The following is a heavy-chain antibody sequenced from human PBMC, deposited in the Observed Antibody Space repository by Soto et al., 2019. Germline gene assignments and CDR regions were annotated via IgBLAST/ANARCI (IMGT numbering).Heavy chain of an antibody. D-gene: IGHD3-22*01. V-gene: IGHV3-30-3*01. CDR1: GFTFSSYA. Sequence: GGSLRLSCAASGFTFSSYAMHWVRQAPGKGLEWVAVISYDGSNKYYADSVKGRFTISRDNSKNTLYLQMNSLRAEDTAVYYCARAYYYDSSGYYGAFDIWGQGTMVTVSS. CDR3: ARAYYYDSSGYYGAFDI. CDR2: ISYDGSNK. J-gene: IGHJ3*02.